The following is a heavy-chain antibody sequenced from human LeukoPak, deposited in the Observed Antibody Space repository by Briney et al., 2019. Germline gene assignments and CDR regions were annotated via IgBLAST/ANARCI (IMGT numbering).Heavy chain of an antibody. Sequence: GGSLRLSCAASGFTFSSYYWMHWVRQAPGKGLVWVSRIKSDEITTNYADSVKGRFTISRDNAKNTLYLQMNNLGAEDTAVYYCARGAWTAYYFDYWGQGTLVTVSS. J-gene: IGHJ4*02. D-gene: IGHD3/OR15-3a*01. CDR2: IKSDEITT. CDR3: ARGAWTAYYFDY. V-gene: IGHV3-74*01. CDR1: GFTFSSYYW.